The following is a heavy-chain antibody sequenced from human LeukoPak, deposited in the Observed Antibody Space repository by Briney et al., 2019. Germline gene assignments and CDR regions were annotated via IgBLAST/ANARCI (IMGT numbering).Heavy chain of an antibody. CDR1: GYTFTNYW. Sequence: GEALKISCEGSGYTFTNYWIGWGRRMPGKGLEWMGIIYPGNSDTRYSPSFQGQVTISADKSINTAYLQWSSLKASHPAIYFCARHGVAGRAYYYYYLDLWGKGTTVTVSS. V-gene: IGHV5-51*01. J-gene: IGHJ6*03. CDR2: IYPGNSDT. D-gene: IGHD6-19*01. CDR3: ARHGVAGRAYYYYYLDL.